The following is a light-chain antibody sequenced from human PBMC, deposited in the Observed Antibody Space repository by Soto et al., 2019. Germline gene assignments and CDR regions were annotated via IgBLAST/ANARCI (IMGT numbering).Light chain of an antibody. V-gene: IGLV2-14*01. CDR1: SSDVGGHNY. CDR2: EVT. J-gene: IGLJ1*01. Sequence: QSVLTQPASVSVSPGQSITISCAGSSSDVGGHNYVSWYQQHPGKAPKLLIYEVTNRPSGVSNRFSGSKSGNTASLTISGLQAEDEADYYCSSYRSTSYVFGTGTK. CDR3: SSYRSTSYV.